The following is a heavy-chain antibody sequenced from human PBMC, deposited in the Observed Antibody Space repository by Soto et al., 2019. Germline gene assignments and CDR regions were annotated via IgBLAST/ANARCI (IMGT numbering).Heavy chain of an antibody. CDR1: GFTFSGYG. V-gene: IGHV3-33*01. CDR3: ARVHRGVIITLMDV. J-gene: IGHJ6*02. D-gene: IGHD3-10*01. Sequence: GGSLRLSCAASGFTFSGYGMHWVRQAPGKGLEWVAVIWYDGSNKYYADSVKGRFTISRDNSKNTLYLQMKSLRAEDTAVYYCARVHRGVIITLMDVWGQGTTVIVSS. CDR2: IWYDGSNK.